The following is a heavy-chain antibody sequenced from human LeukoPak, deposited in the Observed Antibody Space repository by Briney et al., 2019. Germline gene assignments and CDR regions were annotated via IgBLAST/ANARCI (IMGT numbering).Heavy chain of an antibody. CDR3: AKAPATGEGYYFYYMDV. Sequence: PGGSLRLSCAASGFASGFTFSDYAVSWVRQAPGKGPEWVASVNGRGATTYYADSVRGRSTISRDNSKNTLYLQMISLGADDTAVYFCAKAPATGEGYYFYYMDVWGKGTTVTVSS. D-gene: IGHD7-27*01. CDR2: VNGRGATT. V-gene: IGHV3-23*01. J-gene: IGHJ6*03. CDR1: GFTFSDYA.